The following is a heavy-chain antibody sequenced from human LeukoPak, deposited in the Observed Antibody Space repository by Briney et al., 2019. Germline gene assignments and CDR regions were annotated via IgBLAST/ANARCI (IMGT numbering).Heavy chain of an antibody. V-gene: IGHV4-59*01. CDR3: ARDLGGVTWFDP. J-gene: IGHJ5*02. CDR2: IYYSGST. Sequence: SETLSLTCTVSGGSISSYYWGWIRQPPGKGLEWIGYIYYSGSTNYNPSLKSRVTISVDTSKNQFSLKLSSVTAADTAVYYCARDLGGVTWFDPWGQGTLVTVSS. CDR1: GGSISSYY. D-gene: IGHD1-26*01.